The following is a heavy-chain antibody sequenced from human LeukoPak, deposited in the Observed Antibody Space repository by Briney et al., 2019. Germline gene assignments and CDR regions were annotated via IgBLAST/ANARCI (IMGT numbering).Heavy chain of an antibody. D-gene: IGHD2-2*01. CDR1: GYTFTSYG. V-gene: IGHV1-18*01. CDR3: ARARYCSSTSCYNWFDP. CDR2: ISAYNGNT. J-gene: IGHJ5*02. Sequence: ASVKVSCKASGYTFTSYGISWVRQAPGQGLEWMGWISAYNGNTNYAQKLQGRVTMTTDTSTSTAYMELRSLRSEDTAVYYCARARYCSSTSCYNWFDPWGQGTLVTVSS.